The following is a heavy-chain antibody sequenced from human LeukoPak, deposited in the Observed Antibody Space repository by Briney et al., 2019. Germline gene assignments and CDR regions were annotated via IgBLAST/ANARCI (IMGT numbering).Heavy chain of an antibody. CDR2: INSDGSSK. V-gene: IGHV3-74*01. J-gene: IGHJ4*02. CDR1: GFTYKCRW. D-gene: IGHD1-14*01. Sequence: RLQCAARGFTYKCRWLQSLRHATEKGLVWVSHINSDGSSKNYADSVKGRFTISRDNAKKTLYLQMNSLRAEDTAVYYCARPGSAPYFFWGQGTLVTVSS. CDR3: ARPGSAPYFF.